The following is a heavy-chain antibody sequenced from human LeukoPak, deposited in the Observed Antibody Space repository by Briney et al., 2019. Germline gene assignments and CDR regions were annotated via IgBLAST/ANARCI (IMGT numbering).Heavy chain of an antibody. CDR1: GFTFSSYS. CDR3: ASSYYDFWSGEF. Sequence: GGSLRLSCAASGFTFSSYSMNWVRQAPGKGLEWVSSISSSSSYIYYADSVKGRFTISRDNAKNSLYLQMNSLRAEDTAVYYCASSYYDFWSGEFRGQGTLVTVSS. J-gene: IGHJ4*02. D-gene: IGHD3-3*01. CDR2: ISSSSSYI. V-gene: IGHV3-21*01.